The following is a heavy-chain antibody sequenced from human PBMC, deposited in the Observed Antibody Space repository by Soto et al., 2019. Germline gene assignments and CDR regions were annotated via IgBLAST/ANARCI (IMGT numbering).Heavy chain of an antibody. CDR3: GKDPNGDYVGGFEF. J-gene: IGHJ3*01. D-gene: IGHD4-17*01. CDR2: ISASGSRT. Sequence: EVQLLESGGGLVQPGGSLTLSYAASGFTFNNYAMSWVRQAPGKGLEWVSGISASGSRTFYADSVKGRFTVSRDFSKNTLSLQMDSLRAEDTAVYFCGKDPNGDYVGGFEFWGPGTMVTVSS. V-gene: IGHV3-23*01. CDR1: GFTFNNYA.